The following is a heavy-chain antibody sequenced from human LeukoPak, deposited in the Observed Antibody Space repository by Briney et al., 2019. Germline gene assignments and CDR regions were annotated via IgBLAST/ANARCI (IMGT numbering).Heavy chain of an antibody. D-gene: IGHD2-2*01. Sequence: SETLSLTCTVSGDSISSGDYYWSWIRQPPGKGLEWIGYIYYSGSTYYNPSLKSRVTISVDTSKNQFSLKLSSVTAADTAVYYCARSGPLCSSTSCYLYYFDYWGQGTLVTVSS. CDR1: GDSISSGDYY. V-gene: IGHV4-30-4*08. J-gene: IGHJ4*02. CDR2: IYYSGST. CDR3: ARSGPLCSSTSCYLYYFDY.